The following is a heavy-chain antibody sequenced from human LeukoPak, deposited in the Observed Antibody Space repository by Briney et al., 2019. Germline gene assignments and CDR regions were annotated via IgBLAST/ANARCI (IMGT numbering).Heavy chain of an antibody. CDR2: INHRGST. D-gene: IGHD2/OR15-2a*01. V-gene: IGHV4-34*01. J-gene: IGHJ4*02. CDR3: ARVYLGTLDY. Sequence: SETLSLTCAVYGGSFSGYYWSWIRQPPGKGLEWIGEINHRGSTNYNPSLKSRVTISVDTSKNQFSLKLSSVTAADTAVYYCARVYLGTLDYWGQGTLVTVSS. CDR1: GGSFSGYY.